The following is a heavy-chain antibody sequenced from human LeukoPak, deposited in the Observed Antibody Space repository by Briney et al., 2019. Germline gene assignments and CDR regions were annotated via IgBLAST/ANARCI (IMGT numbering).Heavy chain of an antibody. CDR2: IHYSGST. CDR1: GGSISSYY. CDR3: ARGPLWFGDFDY. V-gene: IGHV4-59*01. Sequence: SETLSLTCTVSGGSISSYYWSWIRQPPGKGLEWIGYIHYSGSTNYNPSLKSRVTISVDTSKNQFSLKLSSVTAADTAVYYCARGPLWFGDFDYWGQGTLVTVSS. J-gene: IGHJ4*02. D-gene: IGHD3-10*01.